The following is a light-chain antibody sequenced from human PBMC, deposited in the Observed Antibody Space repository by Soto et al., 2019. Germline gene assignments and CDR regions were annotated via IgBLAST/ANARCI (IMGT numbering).Light chain of an antibody. CDR3: QQYSSAPLT. CDR2: GAS. V-gene: IGKV3-20*01. CDR1: LTVSDNY. J-gene: IGKJ1*01. Sequence: EIVLTQSPGTLSLSPGERATLSFMASLTVSDNYLAWYQQKAGQAPRLVIYGASSRATGIPDRFSASGSGTDFTLTISRLEPEDFAVYYCQQYSSAPLTFGQGTKVDI.